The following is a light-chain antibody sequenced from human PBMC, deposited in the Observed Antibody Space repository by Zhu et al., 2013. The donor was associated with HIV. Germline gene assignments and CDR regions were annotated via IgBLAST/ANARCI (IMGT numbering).Light chain of an antibody. CDR3: QQHNSYSVT. CDR1: QSVSSY. V-gene: IGKV1-5*03. CDR2: KAS. Sequence: DIQMTQSPSSLSASVGDRVTITCRASQSVSSYLSWFQQKPGKAPKLLIYKASSLESGVPSRFSGSGSGTEFTLTINSLQPDDFATYFCQQHNSYSVTFGPGTKVDIK. J-gene: IGKJ3*01.